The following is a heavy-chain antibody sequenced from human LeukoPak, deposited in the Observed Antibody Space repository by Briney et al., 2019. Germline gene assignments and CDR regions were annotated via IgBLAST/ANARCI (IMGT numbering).Heavy chain of an antibody. CDR3: ARPQFSIAAAVSYNWFDP. CDR2: INPNRGGT. V-gene: IGHV1-2*02. CDR1: RYTFTGYY. Sequence: ASVKVSCKPSRYTFTGYYMHWVRQAPGQGLEWMGWINPNRGGTNNAQKFQGGVTMTRDTSISTAYMELSRLRSDDTAVYYWARPQFSIAAAVSYNWFDPWGQGTLVTVSS. D-gene: IGHD6-13*01. J-gene: IGHJ5*02.